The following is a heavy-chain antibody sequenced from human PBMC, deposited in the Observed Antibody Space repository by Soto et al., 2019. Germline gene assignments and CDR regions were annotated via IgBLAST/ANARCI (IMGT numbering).Heavy chain of an antibody. J-gene: IGHJ6*02. V-gene: IGHV4-59*03. CDR3: AGMSFTVFGEVIDNFYFYGMDV. D-gene: IGHD3-3*01. CDR1: GGSISSYY. Sequence: PSETLSLTXNVSGGSISSYYWTWIRQPPGKGLEWIGYLYNTGSTNYNPSLKSRVTISLDTSKNQFFLNLSSVTAADTAVYYCAGMSFTVFGEVIDNFYFYGMDVWGQGTTVTVSS. CDR2: LYNTGST.